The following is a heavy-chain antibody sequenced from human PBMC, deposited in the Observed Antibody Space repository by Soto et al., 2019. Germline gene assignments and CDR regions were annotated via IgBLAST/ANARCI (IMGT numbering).Heavy chain of an antibody. CDR3: ARDSSDGYNYMDV. V-gene: IGHV4-31*03. Sequence: SETLSLTCTVSGGSISSGGYYWSWIRQHPGKGLEWIGYIYYSGSTYYNPSLKSRVTISVDTSKNQFSLKLSSVTAADTAVYYCARDSSDGYNYMDVWGQGTTVTVSS. CDR1: GGSISSGGYY. CDR2: IYYSGST. J-gene: IGHJ6*02. D-gene: IGHD5-12*01.